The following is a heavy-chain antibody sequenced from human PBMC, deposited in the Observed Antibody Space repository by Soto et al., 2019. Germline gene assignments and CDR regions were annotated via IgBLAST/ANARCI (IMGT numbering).Heavy chain of an antibody. D-gene: IGHD3-10*01. CDR2: IYHSGST. CDR3: ARTMVRGVIAYYGMDV. V-gene: IGHV4-4*02. J-gene: IGHJ6*02. Sequence: PPGKGLEWIGEIYHSGSTNYNPSLKSLVTISVDKSKNQFSLKLSSVTAADTAVYYCARTMVRGVIAYYGMDVWGQGTTVTVS.